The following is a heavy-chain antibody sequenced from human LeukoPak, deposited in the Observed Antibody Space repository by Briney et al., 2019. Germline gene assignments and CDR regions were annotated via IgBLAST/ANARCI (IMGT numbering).Heavy chain of an antibody. V-gene: IGHV3-15*01. CDR1: GFTFSNAW. CDR2: IKSKTDGGTT. CDR3: TTDLIAVAGSQAR. D-gene: IGHD6-19*01. Sequence: GGSLRLSCAASGFTFSNAWMSWVRQAPGKGLEWVGHIKSKTDGGTTDYAAPVKGRFTISRDDSKNTLYLQMNSLKTEDTAVYYCTTDLIAVAGSQARWGQGTLVTVSS. J-gene: IGHJ4*02.